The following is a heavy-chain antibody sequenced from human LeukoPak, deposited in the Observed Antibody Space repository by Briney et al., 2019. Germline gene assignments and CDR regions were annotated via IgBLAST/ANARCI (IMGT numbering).Heavy chain of an antibody. Sequence: ASVKVSCKASGYTFTGYYMHWVRQAPGQGLEWMGWINPNSGGTNYAQKFQGRVTMTRDTSISTAYMELSRLRSDDTAVYYCARLAYYYDSSGYEDAFDIWGQGTMVTVSS. CDR1: GYTFTGYY. CDR2: INPNSGGT. CDR3: ARLAYYYDSSGYEDAFDI. D-gene: IGHD3-22*01. J-gene: IGHJ3*02. V-gene: IGHV1-2*02.